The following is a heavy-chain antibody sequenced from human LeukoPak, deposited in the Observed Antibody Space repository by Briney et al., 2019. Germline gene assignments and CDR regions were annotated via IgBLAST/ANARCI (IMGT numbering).Heavy chain of an antibody. Sequence: GGSLRLSCAASGLTFDDYAMHWVRQAPGKGLEWVSGISWNSFNIDYADSVKGRFTISRDNAKNSLYLQMNSLRPEDTALYCCAKDIGRGSWYPYYHGMDVWGQGTTVTVSS. J-gene: IGHJ6*02. V-gene: IGHV3-9*01. CDR1: GLTFDDYA. CDR2: ISWNSFNI. D-gene: IGHD6-13*01. CDR3: AKDIGRGSWYPYYHGMDV.